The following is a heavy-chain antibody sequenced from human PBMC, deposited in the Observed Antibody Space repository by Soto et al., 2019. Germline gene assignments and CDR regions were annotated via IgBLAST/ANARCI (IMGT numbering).Heavy chain of an antibody. V-gene: IGHV1-2*04. CDR1: GYTFTGYY. CDR3: ARGPFITMVRGAKGGWFDP. CDR2: INPNSGGT. J-gene: IGHJ5*02. D-gene: IGHD3-10*01. Sequence: GASVKVSCKASGYTFTGYYMHWVRQAPGQGLEWMGWINPNSGGTNYAQKFQGWVTMTRDTSISTAYMELSRLRSDDTAVYYCARGPFITMVRGAKGGWFDPWGQGTLVTVS.